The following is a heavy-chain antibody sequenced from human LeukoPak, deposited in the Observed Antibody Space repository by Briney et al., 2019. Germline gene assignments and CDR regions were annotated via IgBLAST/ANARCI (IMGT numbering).Heavy chain of an antibody. J-gene: IGHJ5*02. CDR3: ARESCSGGSCYHNWFDP. Sequence: GASVKVSCKASGYTFTSYAMNWVRQAPGQGLEWMGWVNTSTGNPMYAQGFTGRFVFSLDTSVSTAYLQISSLKAEDTAVYYCARESCSGGSCYHNWFDPWGQGTLVTVSS. CDR1: GYTFTSYA. V-gene: IGHV7-4-1*02. D-gene: IGHD2-15*01. CDR2: VNTSTGNP.